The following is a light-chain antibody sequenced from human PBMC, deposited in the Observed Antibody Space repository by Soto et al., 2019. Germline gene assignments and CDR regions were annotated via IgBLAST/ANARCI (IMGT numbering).Light chain of an antibody. CDR3: SSYAGSNNLV. V-gene: IGLV2-8*01. Sequence: QSVLTQPPSASGSPGQSVTISCTGTSSDVGGYNYVSWYQQHPGKAPKLMIYEVSKRPSGVPDRFSGSKSGNTASLTVSGLQAEDEAYYYRSSYAGSNNLVFGTGTKVTVL. CDR2: EVS. CDR1: SSDVGGYNY. J-gene: IGLJ1*01.